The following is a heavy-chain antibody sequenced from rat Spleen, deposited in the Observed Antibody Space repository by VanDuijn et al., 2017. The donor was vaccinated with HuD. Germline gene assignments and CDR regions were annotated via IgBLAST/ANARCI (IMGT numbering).Heavy chain of an antibody. Sequence: EVQLVETGGSLVQPGNSLKLTCATSGFTFSNAWMHWVRQSPEKQLEWVAQIKAKSNNYATYYAESVKGRFTISRDDSKSRVYLQMNSLKEEDTAIYYCTTSVYYGFDYWGQGVMVTVSS. CDR3: TTSVYYGFDY. D-gene: IGHD1-6*01. J-gene: IGHJ2*01. V-gene: IGHV6-8*01. CDR2: IKAKSNNYAT. CDR1: GFTFSNAW.